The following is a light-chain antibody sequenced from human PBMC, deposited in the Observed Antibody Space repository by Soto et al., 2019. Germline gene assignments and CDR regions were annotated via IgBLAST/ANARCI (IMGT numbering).Light chain of an antibody. CDR2: SAS. V-gene: IGKV3-15*01. CDR1: QSVSSN. CDR3: QQYNKWPPLT. J-gene: IGKJ4*01. Sequence: EIVMTQSPATLSGSPGERVTLSCRASQSVSSNLAWYQQKPGQAPRLLIYSASTRATGIPARFSGSGSGTEFTLTISSLQSEDFAVYYCQQYNKWPPLTFGGGTKVEIK.